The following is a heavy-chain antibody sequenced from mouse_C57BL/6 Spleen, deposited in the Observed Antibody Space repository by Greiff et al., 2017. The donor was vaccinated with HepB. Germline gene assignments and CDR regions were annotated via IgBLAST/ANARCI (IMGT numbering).Heavy chain of an antibody. CDR1: GYTFTDYE. D-gene: IGHD5-1*01. Sequence: QVQLQQSGAELVRPGASVTLSCKASGYTFTDYEMHWVKQTPVHGLEWIGAIDPETGGTAYNQKFKGKAILTADKSSSTAYMELRSLTSEDSAVYYCTRSLYPGFAYWGQGTLVTVSA. CDR3: TRSLYPGFAY. J-gene: IGHJ3*01. CDR2: IDPETGGT. V-gene: IGHV1-15*01.